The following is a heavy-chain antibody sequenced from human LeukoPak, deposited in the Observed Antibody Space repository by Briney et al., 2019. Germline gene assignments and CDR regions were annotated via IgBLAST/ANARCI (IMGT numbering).Heavy chain of an antibody. J-gene: IGHJ4*02. V-gene: IGHV4-59*01. Sequence: SETLSLTCTVSGGSISSYYWSWIRQPPGKGLEWIGYIYYSGSTNYNPSLKSRVTISVDTSKNQFSLRLNSVTAADTAVYYCARVEGYCSSTSCRGYFDYWGQGTLVTVSS. CDR3: ARVEGYCSSTSCRGYFDY. CDR1: GGSISSYY. D-gene: IGHD2-2*01. CDR2: IYYSGST.